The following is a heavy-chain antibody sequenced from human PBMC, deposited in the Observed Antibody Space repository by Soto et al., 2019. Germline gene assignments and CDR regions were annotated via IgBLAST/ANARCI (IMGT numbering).Heavy chain of an antibody. CDR1: GFSLSTGGLG. J-gene: IGHJ4*02. CDR3: ARRDTPPTGPYFDS. CDR2: IYWNDDK. Sequence: GPALVNPTQTLTLTCTFSGFSLSTGGLGVGWIRQPPGKALEWLALIYWNDDKRYSPSLKNRLTITRDTSKNQVVLTVTNMDPVDTATYYCARRDTPPTGPYFDSWGQGTLVTVSS. D-gene: IGHD2-15*01. V-gene: IGHV2-5*01.